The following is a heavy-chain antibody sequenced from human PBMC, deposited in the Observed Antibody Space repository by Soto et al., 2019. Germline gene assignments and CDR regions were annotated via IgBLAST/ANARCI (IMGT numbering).Heavy chain of an antibody. Sequence: SETLSLTCTVSGGSISSYYWSWIRQPAGKGLEWIGRIYTSGSTNYNPSLKSRVTMSVDTSKNQFSLKLSSVTAADTAVYYCAREGDQQLVRGWFDPWGQGTLVTVSS. CDR2: IYTSGST. D-gene: IGHD6-6*01. V-gene: IGHV4-4*07. J-gene: IGHJ5*02. CDR1: GGSISSYY. CDR3: AREGDQQLVRGWFDP.